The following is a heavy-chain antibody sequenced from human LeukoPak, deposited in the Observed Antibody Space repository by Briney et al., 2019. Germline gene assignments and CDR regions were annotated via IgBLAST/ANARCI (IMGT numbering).Heavy chain of an antibody. CDR3: AKGGCRSSSCYMGDY. V-gene: IGHV3-9*01. D-gene: IGHD2-2*02. J-gene: IGHJ4*02. CDR2: ISWNSGST. Sequence: GGSLRLSCAASGFTFDDYAMHWVRQAPGKGLEWVSGISWNSGSTGYGDSVKGRFTISRDNAKNSLYLQMNSLRTEDTALYFCAKGGCRSSSCYMGDYWGQGTLVTVSS. CDR1: GFTFDDYA.